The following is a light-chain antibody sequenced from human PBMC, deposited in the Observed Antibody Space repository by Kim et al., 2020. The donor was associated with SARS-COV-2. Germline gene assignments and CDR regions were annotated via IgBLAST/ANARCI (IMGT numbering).Light chain of an antibody. Sequence: APGTTPRVTCGGDNIGTESVHWYRQQPGQAPVPVVYYDSDRPSGIPERFSCSNSGKTATLTISRVEAGDEAEYYCQVWDSSSDHLVFGGGTQLTVL. CDR1: NIGTES. J-gene: IGLJ3*02. CDR3: QVWDSSSDHLV. CDR2: YDS. V-gene: IGLV3-21*03.